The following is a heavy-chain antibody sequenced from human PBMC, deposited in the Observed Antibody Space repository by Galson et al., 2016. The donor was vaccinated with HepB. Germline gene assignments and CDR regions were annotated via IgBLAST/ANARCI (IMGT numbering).Heavy chain of an antibody. CDR3: ARGIDNSGSYAGYFDH. D-gene: IGHD3-10*01. CDR1: GFTVSTKY. Sequence: SLRLSCAASGFTVSTKYMTWVRQAPGMGLEWVSVIYSGGSTYHADSVKGRFTISRDNSKNMVYLQMNSLRAEDTAVYYCARGIDNSGSYAGYFDHWGQGVLVTVSS. CDR2: IYSGGST. J-gene: IGHJ4*02. V-gene: IGHV3-53*01.